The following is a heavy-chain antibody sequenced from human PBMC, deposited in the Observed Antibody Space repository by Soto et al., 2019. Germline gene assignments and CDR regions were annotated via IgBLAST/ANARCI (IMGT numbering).Heavy chain of an antibody. V-gene: IGHV3-33*01. Sequence: GGSLRLSCAASGFTFSSYGMHWVRQAPGKGLEWVAVIWYDGSNKYYADSVKGRFTISRDNSKNTLYLQMNSLRAEDTAVYYCARDLIFRGKADWFDPWGQGTLVTVSS. CDR2: IWYDGSNK. CDR3: ARDLIFRGKADWFDP. J-gene: IGHJ5*02. CDR1: GFTFSSYG. D-gene: IGHD3-3*01.